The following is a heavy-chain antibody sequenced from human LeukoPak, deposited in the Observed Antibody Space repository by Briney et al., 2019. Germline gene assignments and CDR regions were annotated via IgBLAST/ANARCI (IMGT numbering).Heavy chain of an antibody. Sequence: SETLSLTCTVSGGSISSYYWSWIRQPPGKGLEWIGYIYYSGSTNYNPSLKSRVTISVDTSKNQFSLKLSSVTAADTAVYYCARDGASPPFNWFDPWGQGTLVTVSS. J-gene: IGHJ5*02. CDR2: IYYSGST. D-gene: IGHD3-16*01. CDR1: GGSISSYY. CDR3: ARDGASPPFNWFDP. V-gene: IGHV4-59*01.